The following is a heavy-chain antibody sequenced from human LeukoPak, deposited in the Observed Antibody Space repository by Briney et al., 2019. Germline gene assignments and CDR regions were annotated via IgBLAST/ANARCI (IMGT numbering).Heavy chain of an antibody. D-gene: IGHD2-2*02. V-gene: IGHV4-59*08. CDR3: ARIEGYCSSTSCYSSWFDP. CDR1: GGSISNYY. J-gene: IGHJ5*02. Sequence: SETLSLTCTVSGGSISNYYWSWIRQPPGKGLEWIGYIYYSGSTNYNPSLKSRVTISVDTSKNQFSLKLSSVTAADTAVYYCARIEGYCSSTSCYSSWFDPWGQGTLVTVSS. CDR2: IYYSGST.